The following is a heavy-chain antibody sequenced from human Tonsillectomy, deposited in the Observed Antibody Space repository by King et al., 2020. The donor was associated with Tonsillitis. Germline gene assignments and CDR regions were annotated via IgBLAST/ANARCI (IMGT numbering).Heavy chain of an antibody. D-gene: IGHD3-22*01. Sequence: VQLVESGGGVVQPGRSLRLSCAASGFTFSSYGMHWVRQAPGKGLEWVAVISYDGRNKYYADSVKGRFTISRDNSKNTLYLQMNSLRAEDTAVYYCAKAQYYYDSSGYFDYWGQGTLVTVSS. CDR3: AKAQYYYDSSGYFDY. CDR2: ISYDGRNK. J-gene: IGHJ4*02. CDR1: GFTFSSYG. V-gene: IGHV3-30*18.